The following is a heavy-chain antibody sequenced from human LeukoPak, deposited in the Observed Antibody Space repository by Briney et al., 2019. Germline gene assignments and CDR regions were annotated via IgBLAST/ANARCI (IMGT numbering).Heavy chain of an antibody. CDR2: ISEDGSIT. CDR3: AKDPRREYYFDF. Sequence: PGGSLRLSCVASGFTFDNCAMHWVRQVPGKGLEWVAIISEDGSITYYADSVKGRFSISRDNSKNSLYLQMNSLRREDTAFYYCAKDPRREYYFDFRGQGTRVTVSS. D-gene: IGHD3-10*01. V-gene: IGHV3-43*02. J-gene: IGHJ4*02. CDR1: GFTFDNCA.